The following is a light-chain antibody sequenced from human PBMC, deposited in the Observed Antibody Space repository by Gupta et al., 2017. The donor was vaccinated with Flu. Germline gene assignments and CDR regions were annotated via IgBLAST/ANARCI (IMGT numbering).Light chain of an antibody. V-gene: IGKV1-9*01. CDR3: QQHKSYPPIT. CDR1: QGISSY. CDR2: AAS. Sequence: DIQLTQSPSFLSASVGDRVTITCRASQGISSYLAWYQQKPGKAPKLLIYAASTLQSGVPSRFSGSGCGKEFALTISSRQQEDFASYYCQQHKSYPPITFGQGTLLEIK. J-gene: IGKJ5*01.